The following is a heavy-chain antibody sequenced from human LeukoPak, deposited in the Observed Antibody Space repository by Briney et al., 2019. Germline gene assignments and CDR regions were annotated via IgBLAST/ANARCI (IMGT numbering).Heavy chain of an antibody. Sequence: GGSLRLSCAASGFTFSSYSMNWVRQAPGRGLEWVSSISSSSSYIYYADSVKGRFTNSRDNAKNSLYLQMNSLRAEDTAVYYCARANYCSSTSCYAYFDYWGQGTLVTVSS. CDR2: ISSSSSYI. D-gene: IGHD2-2*01. CDR3: ARANYCSSTSCYAYFDY. V-gene: IGHV3-21*01. CDR1: GFTFSSYS. J-gene: IGHJ4*02.